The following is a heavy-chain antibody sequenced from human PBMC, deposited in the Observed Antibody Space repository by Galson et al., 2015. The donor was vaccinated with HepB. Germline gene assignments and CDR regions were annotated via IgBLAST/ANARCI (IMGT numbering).Heavy chain of an antibody. CDR3: VNWYCGGDCSQLGVDEYFQH. CDR1: GFTFSSYA. Sequence: SLRLSCAASGFTFSSYAMHWVRQAPGKGLEYVSAISSNGGSTYYADSVKGRFTISRDNSKNTLYLQMSSLRAEDTAVYYCVNWYCGGDCSQLGVDEYFQHWGQGTLVTVSS. V-gene: IGHV3-64D*06. CDR2: ISSNGGST. J-gene: IGHJ1*01. D-gene: IGHD2-21*02.